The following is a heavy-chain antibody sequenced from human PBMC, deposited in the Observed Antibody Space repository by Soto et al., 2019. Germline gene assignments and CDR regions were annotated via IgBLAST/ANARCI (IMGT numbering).Heavy chain of an antibody. CDR3: ANKTSLRYYVDY. CDR1: DGSVYSSNYY. J-gene: IGHJ4*02. CDR2: FYYSGIT. D-gene: IGHD3-16*02. Sequence: QLQLQESGPGLVKPSETLSLTCTVSDGSVYSSNYYWGWIRQPPGKGLEWIGPFYYSGITYYNPSLESPGTISVDTCKSQFTLKMSSVTAAETAIYYFANKTSLRYYVDYWGQGGMVTVSS. V-gene: IGHV4-39*01.